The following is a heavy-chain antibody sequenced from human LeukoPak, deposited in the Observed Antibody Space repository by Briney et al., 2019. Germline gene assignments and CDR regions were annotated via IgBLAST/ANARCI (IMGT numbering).Heavy chain of an antibody. D-gene: IGHD6-6*01. V-gene: IGHV3-30-3*02. Sequence: AVISYDGSNKYYADSVKGRFTISRDNSKNTLYLQMNSLRAEDTAVYYCAKDLEYSSSSVDYWGQGTLVTVSS. CDR2: ISYDGSNK. J-gene: IGHJ4*02. CDR3: AKDLEYSSSSVDY.